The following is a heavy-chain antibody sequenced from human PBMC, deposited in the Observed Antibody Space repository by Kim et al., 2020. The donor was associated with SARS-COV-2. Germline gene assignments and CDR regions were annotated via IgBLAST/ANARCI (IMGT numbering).Heavy chain of an antibody. CDR1: GFTFSSYE. CDR3: ARVVGGSCDFDY. V-gene: IGHV3-48*03. CDR2: ISSSGSTI. D-gene: IGHD2-15*01. Sequence: GGSLRLSCAASGFTFSSYEMNWVRQAPGKGLEWVSYISSSGSTIYYADSVKGRFTISRDNAKNSLYLQMNSLRAEDTAVYYCARVVGGSCDFDYWGQGTLVTVSS. J-gene: IGHJ4*02.